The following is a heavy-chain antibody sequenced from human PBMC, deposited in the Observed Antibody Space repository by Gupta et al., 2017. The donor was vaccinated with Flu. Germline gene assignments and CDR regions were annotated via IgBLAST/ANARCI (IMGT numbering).Heavy chain of an antibody. CDR2: IYYTGRT. V-gene: IGHV4-39*01. J-gene: IGHJ4*02. Sequence: GWIRQPPGKGLEYLGSIYYTGRTSYHPSLKSRVTIAVETSTNQFSLKLSSVTAADTAVYYCASLNDDTAMHLLRDYWGQRHLVPVSS. D-gene: IGHD5-18*01. CDR3: ASLNDDTAMHLLRDY.